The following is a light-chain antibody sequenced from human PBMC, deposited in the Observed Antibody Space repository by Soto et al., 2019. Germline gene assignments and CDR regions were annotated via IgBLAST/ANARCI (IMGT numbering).Light chain of an antibody. J-gene: IGLJ1*01. CDR3: SSHTSTSAPYV. V-gene: IGLV2-18*02. CDR1: SSDVGSYNR. Sequence: QSALTQPPSVSGSPGQSVTISCTGTSSDVGSYNRVSWYQQPPGTAPKLMIYEVNNRPSGVPDRFSGSKSGSTASLTISGLQAEDEADYYCSSHTSTSAPYVFGTGTKLTVL. CDR2: EVN.